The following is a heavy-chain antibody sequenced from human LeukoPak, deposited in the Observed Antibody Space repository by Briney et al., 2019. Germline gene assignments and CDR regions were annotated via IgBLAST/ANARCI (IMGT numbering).Heavy chain of an antibody. CDR1: GYTFTSYG. V-gene: IGHV1-18*01. D-gene: IGHD3-22*01. CDR2: ISAYNGNT. Sequence: ASVKISCKASGYTFTSYGISWVRQAPGQGLEWMGWISAYNGNTNYAQKFQGRVTMTRDTSTSTVYMELSSLRSEDTAIYYCARVSYDSSGYYPLDYWGQGTLVTVSS. J-gene: IGHJ4*02. CDR3: ARVSYDSSGYYPLDY.